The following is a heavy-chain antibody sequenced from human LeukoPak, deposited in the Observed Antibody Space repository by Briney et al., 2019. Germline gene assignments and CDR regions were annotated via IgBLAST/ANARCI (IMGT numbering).Heavy chain of an antibody. Sequence: GGSLRLSSAASGFTFSSYAMSWVRQAPGKGLEWVSAISGSGGSTYYADSVKGRFTISRDNSKNTLYLQMNSLRAEDTAVYYCAKDTSGYYDSSGPPDAFDIWGQGTMVTVSS. CDR2: ISGSGGST. D-gene: IGHD3-22*01. CDR3: AKDTSGYYDSSGPPDAFDI. J-gene: IGHJ3*02. V-gene: IGHV3-23*01. CDR1: GFTFSSYA.